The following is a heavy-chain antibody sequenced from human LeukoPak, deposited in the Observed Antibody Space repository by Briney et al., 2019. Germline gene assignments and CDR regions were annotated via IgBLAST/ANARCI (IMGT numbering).Heavy chain of an antibody. D-gene: IGHD3-3*01. CDR2: IYYSGST. Sequence: PSQTLSLTCTVSGGSISSGDYYWSWIRQPPGKGLEWIGYIYYSGSTYYNPSLKSRVTISVDTSKNQFSLKLSSVTAADTAVYYCARHLDFWSGYYTEDYWGQGTLVTVSS. V-gene: IGHV4-30-4*08. J-gene: IGHJ4*02. CDR3: ARHLDFWSGYYTEDY. CDR1: GGSISSGDYY.